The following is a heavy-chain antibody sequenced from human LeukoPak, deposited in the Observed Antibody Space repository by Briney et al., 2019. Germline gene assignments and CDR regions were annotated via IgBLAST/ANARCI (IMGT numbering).Heavy chain of an antibody. J-gene: IGHJ4*02. V-gene: IGHV4-38-2*02. CDR3: ARPAYYYGSGSDY. CDR2: IYYSGST. D-gene: IGHD3-10*01. CDR1: GYSISSGYY. Sequence: SETLSLTCTVSGYSISSGYYWGWIRQPPGKGLEWIGSIYYSGSTYYNPSLKSRVTISVDTSKNQFSLKLSSVTAADTAVYYCARPAYYYGSGSDYWGQGTLVTVSS.